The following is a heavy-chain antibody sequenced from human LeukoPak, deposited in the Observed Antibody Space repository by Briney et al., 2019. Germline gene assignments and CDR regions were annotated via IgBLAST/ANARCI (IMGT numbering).Heavy chain of an antibody. CDR3: ARDLVVPAAPRPYYYGMDV. J-gene: IGHJ6*02. Sequence: PSETLSLTCTVSGGSISSGGYYWSWIRQHPGKGLEWIGYIYYSGSTYYNPSLKSRVTISVDTSKNQFSLKLSSVTAADTAVYYCARDLVVPAAPRPYYYGMDVWGQGTTVTVSS. CDR2: IYYSGST. D-gene: IGHD2-2*01. CDR1: GGSISSGGYY. V-gene: IGHV4-31*03.